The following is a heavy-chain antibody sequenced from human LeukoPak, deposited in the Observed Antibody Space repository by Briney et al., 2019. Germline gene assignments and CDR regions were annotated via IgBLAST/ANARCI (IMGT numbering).Heavy chain of an antibody. J-gene: IGHJ4*02. CDR3: ARRKLKRRDGCKSGEDY. D-gene: IGHD5-24*01. Sequence: SETLSLTCTVSGGSISSSSYYWGWIRQPPGKGLEWIGSIYYSGSTYYNPSLKSRVTISVDTSKNQFSLKLSSVTAADTAVYYCARRKLKRRDGCKSGEDYWGQGTLVTVSS. V-gene: IGHV4-39*01. CDR2: IYYSGST. CDR1: GGSISSSSYY.